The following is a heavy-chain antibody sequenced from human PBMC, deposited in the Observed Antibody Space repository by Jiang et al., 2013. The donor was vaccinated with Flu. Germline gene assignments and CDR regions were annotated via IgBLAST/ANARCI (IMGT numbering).Heavy chain of an antibody. J-gene: IGHJ6*02. Sequence: NHSGSTNSNPSLKSRVTISGDTSKKQFSLKLTSVIAADTAVYYCATSRSGSGMYGMDVWGQGTTVTVSS. CDR2: NHSGST. D-gene: IGHD3-10*01. CDR3: ATSRSGSGMYGMDV. V-gene: IGHV4-34*01.